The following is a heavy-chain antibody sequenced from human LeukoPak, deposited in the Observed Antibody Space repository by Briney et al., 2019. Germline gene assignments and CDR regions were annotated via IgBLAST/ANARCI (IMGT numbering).Heavy chain of an antibody. J-gene: IGHJ4*02. CDR2: IIPILGIA. CDR1: GGTFSSYA. CDR3: ARYSSSSGGDYFDY. D-gene: IGHD6-6*01. Sequence: SVQVSCKASGGTFSSYAISWVRQAPGQGLEWMGRIIPILGIANYAQKFQGRVTITADKSTSTAYMELSSLRSEDTAVYYCARYSSSSGGDYFDYWGQGTLVTVSS. V-gene: IGHV1-69*04.